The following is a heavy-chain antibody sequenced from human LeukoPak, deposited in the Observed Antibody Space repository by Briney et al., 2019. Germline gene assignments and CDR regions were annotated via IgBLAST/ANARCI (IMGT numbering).Heavy chain of an antibody. CDR2: ISSSSSYI. V-gene: IGHV3-21*01. D-gene: IGHD3-10*01. CDR3: ARDPPANYYGSGSSYFDY. CDR1: GFTFSSYS. J-gene: IGHJ4*02. Sequence: PGGSLRLSCAASGFTFSSYSMNWVRQAPGKGLEWVSSISSSSSYIYYADSVKGRFTISRDNAKNPLYLQMNSLRAEDTAVYYCARDPPANYYGSGSSYFDYWGQGTLVTVSS.